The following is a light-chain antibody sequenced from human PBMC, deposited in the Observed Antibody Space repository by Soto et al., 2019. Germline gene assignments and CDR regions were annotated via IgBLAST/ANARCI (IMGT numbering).Light chain of an antibody. CDR1: SSNIGSNY. CDR2: EVT. V-gene: IGLV2-14*01. Sequence: QSVLTQPPSASGTPGQRVTISCSGSSSNIGSNYVSWYQQHPGKVPKLMICEVTNRPPGVSNRFSGSKSGNTASLTISGLQTEDEADYYCSSYTSSSTWVFGGGTKLTVL. CDR3: SSYTSSSTWV. J-gene: IGLJ3*02.